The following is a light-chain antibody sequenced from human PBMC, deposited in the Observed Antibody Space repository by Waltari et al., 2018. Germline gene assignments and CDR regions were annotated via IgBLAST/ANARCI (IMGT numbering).Light chain of an antibody. CDR1: RSVLRNANNKNC. Sequence: DIVMTQSPDSLAGSLGERVTIICKSSRSVLRNANNKNCLAWYQQKPGQKPQMLIYWASTRDSGVPDRFTGGGSATDFTLTISSLQAEDEAVYFCQQYHTSPPTFGLGTKVEVK. CDR2: WAS. CDR3: QQYHTSPPT. V-gene: IGKV4-1*01. J-gene: IGKJ1*01.